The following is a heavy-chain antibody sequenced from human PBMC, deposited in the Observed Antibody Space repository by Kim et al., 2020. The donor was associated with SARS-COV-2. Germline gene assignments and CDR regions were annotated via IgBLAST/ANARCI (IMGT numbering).Heavy chain of an antibody. CDR3: ARDYDSSGRTYYYYYGMDV. CDR1: GFTFSSYS. V-gene: IGHV3-21*01. D-gene: IGHD3-22*01. Sequence: GSLRLSCAASGFTFSSYSMNWVRQAPGKGLEWVSSISSSSSYIYYADSVKGRFTISRDNAKNSLYLQMNSLRAEDTAVYYCARDYDSSGRTYYYYYGMDVWGQGTTVTVSS. CDR2: ISSSSSYI. J-gene: IGHJ6*02.